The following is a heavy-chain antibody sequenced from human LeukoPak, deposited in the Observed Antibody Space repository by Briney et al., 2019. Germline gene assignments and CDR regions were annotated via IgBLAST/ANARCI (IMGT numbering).Heavy chain of an antibody. J-gene: IGHJ6*03. CDR3: ARVVSNSVSYYYYYYMDV. V-gene: IGHV4-59*01. CDR2: IYYSGST. CDR1: GGSISSYY. D-gene: IGHD4-11*01. Sequence: KPSETLSLTCTVSGGSISSYYWSWIRQPPGKGLEWIGYIYYSGSTNYNPSLKSRVTVSVDTSKNQFSLKLSSVTAADTAVYYCARVVSNSVSYYYYYYMDVWGKGTTVTVSS.